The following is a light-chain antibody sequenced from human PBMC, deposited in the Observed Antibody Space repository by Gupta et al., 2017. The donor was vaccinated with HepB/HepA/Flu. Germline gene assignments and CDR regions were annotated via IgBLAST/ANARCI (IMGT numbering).Light chain of an antibody. CDR2: AAS. V-gene: IGKV1-39*01. J-gene: IGKJ4*01. CDR1: QTIRTS. CDR3: QQHDSPPLT. Sequence: DIQMTQSPSSLSASVGDRVTITCRASQTIRTSLNWYQQKPGKAPKLLIYAASSLHSGVPSRFSGGGSGTDFTLTISSLQPEDFAVYYCQQHDSPPLTFGGGTRVDIK.